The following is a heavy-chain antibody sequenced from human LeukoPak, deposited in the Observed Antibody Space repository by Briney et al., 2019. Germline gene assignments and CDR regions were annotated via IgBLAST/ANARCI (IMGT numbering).Heavy chain of an antibody. CDR2: IIPIFGTA. J-gene: IGHJ3*02. CDR1: GGTFSSYA. V-gene: IGHV1-69*01. CDR3: ARGSSVLAVAGAFDI. Sequence: ASVKVSCKASGGTFSSYAISWVRQAPGQGLDWMGGIIPIFGTANYAQKFQGRVTITADESTSTAYMELSSLRSEDTAVYYCARGSSVLAVAGAFDIWGQGTMVTVSS. D-gene: IGHD6-19*01.